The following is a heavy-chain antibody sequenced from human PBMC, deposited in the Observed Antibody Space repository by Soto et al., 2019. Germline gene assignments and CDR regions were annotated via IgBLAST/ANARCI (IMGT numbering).Heavy chain of an antibody. Sequence: GPSVKVSCKASGFTFTSSAVQWVRQARGQRLEWIGWIVVGSGNTNYAQKFQERVTITRDMSTSTAYMELSSLRSEDTAVYYCAAGSCGGDCYRSWYYYGMDVWGQGTTVTVSS. CDR1: GFTFTSSA. CDR3: AAGSCGGDCYRSWYYYGMDV. CDR2: IVVGSGNT. J-gene: IGHJ6*02. V-gene: IGHV1-58*01. D-gene: IGHD2-21*02.